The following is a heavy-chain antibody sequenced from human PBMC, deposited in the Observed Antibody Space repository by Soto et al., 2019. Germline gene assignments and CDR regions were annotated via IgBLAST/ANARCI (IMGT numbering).Heavy chain of an antibody. V-gene: IGHV1-69*04. CDR2: IIPILGIA. Sequence: SVKVSCKASGGTFSSYTISWVRQAPGQGLEWMGRIIPILGIANYAQKFQGRVTITADKSTSTAYMELSSLRSEDTAVYYCARDQPYYYDSSGPPRYYYYGMDVWG. CDR3: ARDQPYYYDSSGPPRYYYYGMDV. D-gene: IGHD3-22*01. CDR1: GGTFSSYT. J-gene: IGHJ6*02.